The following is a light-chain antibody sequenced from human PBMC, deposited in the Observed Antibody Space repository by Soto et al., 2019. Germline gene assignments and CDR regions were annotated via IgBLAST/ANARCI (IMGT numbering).Light chain of an antibody. CDR2: DVS. CDR1: SSDVGEYKY. Sequence: QSVLTQPASVSGSPGQSITISCTEISSDVGEYKYVSWYQQHPGTAPKLIIYDVSNRPSGGSNRFAGSKSGSTASLTISGLQAEDEAEYYGSAYTTSIALYVFGAGTKLTVL. V-gene: IGLV2-14*03. CDR3: SAYTTSIALYV. J-gene: IGLJ1*01.